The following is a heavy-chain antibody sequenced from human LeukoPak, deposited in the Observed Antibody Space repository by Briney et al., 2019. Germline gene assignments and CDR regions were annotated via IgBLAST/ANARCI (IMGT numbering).Heavy chain of an antibody. D-gene: IGHD2-15*01. CDR1: GFTFSSYA. Sequence: PGGSLRLSCAASGFTFSSYAMSWVRQAPGKGLEWVSAISGSGGSTYYADSVKGRFTISRDNSKNTLYLQMNSLRAEDTAVYYCAKDLRRGRYCSGGSCYMLPGESGIPNTFDYWGQGTLVTVSS. CDR2: ISGSGGST. V-gene: IGHV3-23*01. CDR3: AKDLRRGRYCSGGSCYMLPGESGIPNTFDY. J-gene: IGHJ4*02.